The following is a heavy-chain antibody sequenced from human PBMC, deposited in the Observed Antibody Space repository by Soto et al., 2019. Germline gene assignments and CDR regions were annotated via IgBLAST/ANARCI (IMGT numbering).Heavy chain of an antibody. J-gene: IGHJ6*02. Sequence: QVQLQESGPGLVKPSQTLSLTCTVSGGSISSGGYYWSWIRQPPGKGLEWIGYIYYSGSTYYNPSLQSRVTISVDTSKNQFSLKLSSVTAADTAVYYCARDRGYSSGLRGYYGMDVWGQGTTVTVSS. V-gene: IGHV4-31*03. CDR1: GGSISSGGYY. CDR3: ARDRGYSSGLRGYYGMDV. D-gene: IGHD6-19*01. CDR2: IYYSGST.